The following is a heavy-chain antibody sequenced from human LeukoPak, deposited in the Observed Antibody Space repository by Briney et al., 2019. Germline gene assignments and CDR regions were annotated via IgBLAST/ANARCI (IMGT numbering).Heavy chain of an antibody. Sequence: GGSLRLSCAASGFTFSSYAMSWVRQAPGKGLEWASAVSGTGLTTYYADSVKGRFIVSRDNSKNTVYLQMNSLRGEDAAVYYCAKELMGFDYWGQGTLVTVSS. V-gene: IGHV3-23*01. D-gene: IGHD2-8*01. CDR3: AKELMGFDY. CDR1: GFTFSSYA. J-gene: IGHJ4*02. CDR2: VSGTGLTT.